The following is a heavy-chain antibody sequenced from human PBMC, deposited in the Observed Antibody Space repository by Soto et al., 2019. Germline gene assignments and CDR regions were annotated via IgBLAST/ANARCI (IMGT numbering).Heavy chain of an antibody. CDR1: GFTFSSYS. CDR3: ARDRERATYYYYGMDV. V-gene: IGHV3-48*01. CDR2: ISSSSSIT. D-gene: IGHD1-26*01. J-gene: IGHJ6*01. Sequence: GGSLRLSCAASGFTFSSYSMNWVRQAPGKGLEWVSYISSSSSITYYADSVKGRFTISRENAKSSLFLQMNSLRAEDTAVYYCARDRERATYYYYGMDVWGQGTTVTVSS.